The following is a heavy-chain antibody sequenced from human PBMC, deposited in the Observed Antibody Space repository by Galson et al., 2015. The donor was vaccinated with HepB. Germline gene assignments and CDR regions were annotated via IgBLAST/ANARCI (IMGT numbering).Heavy chain of an antibody. J-gene: IGHJ4*02. Sequence: SETLSLTCTVSGGSISSSSYYWGWIRQPPGKGLEWIGSIYYSGSTYYNPSLKSRVTISVDTSKNQFSLKLSSVTAADTAVYYCARAQFGSGWHEAGYYFDYWVQGTLVTVSS. D-gene: IGHD6-19*01. CDR2: IYYSGST. CDR3: ARAQFGSGWHEAGYYFDY. CDR1: GGSISSSSYY. V-gene: IGHV4-39*07.